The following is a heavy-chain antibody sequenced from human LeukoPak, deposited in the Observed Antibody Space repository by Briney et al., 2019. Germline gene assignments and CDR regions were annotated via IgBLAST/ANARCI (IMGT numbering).Heavy chain of an antibody. CDR3: ARHYYDSTGYYYFDY. J-gene: IGHJ4*02. D-gene: IGHD3-22*01. CDR2: MYYSGST. CDR1: GDSITGSSYY. Sequence: KASETLSLTCTVSGDSITGSSYYWGWIRQPPGKGLEWIGSMYYSGSTYSNPSLKSRVTISVDTSKNQFSLKLSSVTAADTAVYYRARHYYDSTGYYYFDYWGQGTLVTVSS. V-gene: IGHV4-39*01.